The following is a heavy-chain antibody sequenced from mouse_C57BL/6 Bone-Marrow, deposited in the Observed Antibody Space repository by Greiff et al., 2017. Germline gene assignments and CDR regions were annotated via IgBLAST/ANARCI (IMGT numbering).Heavy chain of an antibody. CDR1: GYTFTSYW. CDR3: ERGVSDYAMDY. Sequence: VQLQQSGAELVKPGASVKLSCKASGYTFTSYWMQWVKQRPGQGLEWIGEIDPSDSYTNYNQKFKGKATLTVDTSSSTAYMQLSSLTSEDSAVYYCERGVSDYAMDYWGQGTSVTVSS. J-gene: IGHJ4*01. CDR2: IDPSDSYT. V-gene: IGHV1-50*01.